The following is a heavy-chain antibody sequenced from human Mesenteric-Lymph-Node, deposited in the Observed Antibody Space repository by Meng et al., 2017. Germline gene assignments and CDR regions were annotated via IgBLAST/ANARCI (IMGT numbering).Heavy chain of an antibody. D-gene: IGHD3-10*02. CDR1: GDSVSSNSAA. CDR2: TYYRSKYYN. Sequence: QVQLNRSRRGMTQPSQTLSLTCAISGDSVSSNSAAWNWIRQSPTRGLEWLGRTYYRSKYYNDYALSVKSRITINPDTSKNQFSLQLNSVTPEDTAIYYCARDWGDVRGGFDFWGQGTLVTVSS. J-gene: IGHJ4*02. CDR3: ARDWGDVRGGFDF. V-gene: IGHV6-1*01.